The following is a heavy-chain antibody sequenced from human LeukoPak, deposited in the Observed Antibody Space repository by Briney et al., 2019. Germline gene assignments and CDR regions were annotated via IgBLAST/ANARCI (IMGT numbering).Heavy chain of an antibody. Sequence: SETLSLTCSVSGGSVTNSSGYYWGWIRQPPGKGLEWIGSIYYSGSTYYNPSLKSRVSISVDTSKNQFSLKLSSVTAADTAVYYCARLADIVVVVAATTGGFDYWGQGTLVTVSS. CDR3: ARLADIVVVVAATTGGFDY. CDR1: GGSVTNSSGYY. J-gene: IGHJ4*02. CDR2: IYYSGST. V-gene: IGHV4-39*01. D-gene: IGHD2-15*01.